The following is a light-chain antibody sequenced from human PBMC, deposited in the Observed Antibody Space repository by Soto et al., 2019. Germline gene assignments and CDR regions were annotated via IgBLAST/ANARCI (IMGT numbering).Light chain of an antibody. J-gene: IGKJ1*01. CDR2: GAS. CDR3: QQNGRSPPWT. CDR1: QSVSSN. V-gene: IGKV3-20*01. Sequence: EIVMTQSPATLSVSPGERATLSCRASQSVSSNLAWYHQKPGQAPRLLIYGASIRATGIPDRFSGSGSGTDFTLTISRLEPENFAVYYCQQNGRSPPWTFGQGTKVDIK.